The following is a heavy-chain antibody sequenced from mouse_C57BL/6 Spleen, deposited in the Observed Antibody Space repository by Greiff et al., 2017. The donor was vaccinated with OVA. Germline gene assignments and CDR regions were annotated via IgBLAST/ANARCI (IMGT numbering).Heavy chain of an antibody. Sequence: VKLVESGAELVRPGASVKLSCKASGYTFTDYYINWVKQRPGQGLEWIARIYPGSGNTYYNEKFKGKATLTAEKSSSTAYMQLSSLTSEDSAVYFCARYFYDGFYYYAMDYWGQGTSVTVSS. CDR3: ARYFYDGFYYYAMDY. CDR2: IYPGSGNT. CDR1: GYTFTDYY. V-gene: IGHV1-76*01. D-gene: IGHD2-3*01. J-gene: IGHJ4*01.